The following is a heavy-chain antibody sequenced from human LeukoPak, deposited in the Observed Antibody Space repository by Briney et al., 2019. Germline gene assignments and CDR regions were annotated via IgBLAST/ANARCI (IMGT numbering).Heavy chain of an antibody. V-gene: IGHV4-59*08. D-gene: IGHD3-22*01. CDR1: GGSISGYY. CDR2: IFSSGST. J-gene: IGHJ4*02. Sequence: SETLSLTCTVSGGSISGYYWSWIRQPPGKGLEWIGYIFSSGSTNYNSSLKSRVTISEDTSVNQFSLKLSSVTAADTAVYYCARHYYDRSNSYSFDYWGQGTLVTVSS. CDR3: ARHYYDRSNSYSFDY.